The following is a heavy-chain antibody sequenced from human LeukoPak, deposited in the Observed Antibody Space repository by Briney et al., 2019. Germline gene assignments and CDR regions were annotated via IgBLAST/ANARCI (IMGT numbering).Heavy chain of an antibody. CDR2: ISYDGNNK. CDR3: ARGPRFAIRWIVVVTKGHFDY. D-gene: IGHD3-22*01. J-gene: IGHJ4*02. Sequence: GGSLRLSCAASGFTFSSYSMNWVRQAPGRGLEWVAAISYDGNNKYYADSVKGRFTISRDNSKNTLYLQMNSLRAEDTAVYYCARGPRFAIRWIVVVTKGHFDYWGQGTLVTVSS. V-gene: IGHV3-30*03. CDR1: GFTFSSYS.